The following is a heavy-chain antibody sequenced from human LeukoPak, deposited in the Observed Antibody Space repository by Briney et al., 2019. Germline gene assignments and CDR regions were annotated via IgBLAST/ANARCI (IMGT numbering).Heavy chain of an antibody. D-gene: IGHD3-10*01. CDR1: GYTFTNFD. J-gene: IGHJ2*01. CDR2: MNPVSGNA. CDR3: AREPGLYGPYWYFDL. V-gene: IGHV1-8*01. Sequence: ASVKVSCKASGYTFTNFDINWVRQAPGQGLEWMGWMNPVSGNAGSAQKFQGRVTLTRDTSISTAYMELSSLRSEDTAVYYCAREPGLYGPYWYFDLWGRGTLATVSS.